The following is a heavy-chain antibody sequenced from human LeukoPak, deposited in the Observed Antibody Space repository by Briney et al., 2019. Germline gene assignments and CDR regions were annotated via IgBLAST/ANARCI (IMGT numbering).Heavy chain of an antibody. CDR3: ARRRRMAAAHTGDAFDI. CDR1: GGSISNYY. Sequence: PSETLSLTCTVSGGSISNYYWSWIRQPPGKGLEWIGYIYYSGTTNYNPSLKSRVTISVDTSKNQFSLKLNSVTAADTAVYYCARRRRMAAAHTGDAFDIWGQGTVLTVSS. V-gene: IGHV4-59*08. D-gene: IGHD6-13*01. J-gene: IGHJ3*02. CDR2: IYYSGTT.